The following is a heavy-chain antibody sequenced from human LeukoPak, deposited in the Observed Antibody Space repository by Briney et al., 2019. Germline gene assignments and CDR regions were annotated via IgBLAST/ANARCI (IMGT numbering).Heavy chain of an antibody. CDR1: GFTFSSYA. CDR2: ISGSGGST. D-gene: IGHD6-13*01. CDR3: AKDRVTAAAGTDAFDI. J-gene: IGHJ3*02. V-gene: IGHV3-23*01. Sequence: PGGSLRLSCAASGFTFSSYAMSWVRQAPGKGLEWVSAISGSGGSTYYADSVKGRFTISRDNSKNTLYLQMNSLRAEDTAVYYCAKDRVTAAAGTDAFDIWGQGTMVTVSS.